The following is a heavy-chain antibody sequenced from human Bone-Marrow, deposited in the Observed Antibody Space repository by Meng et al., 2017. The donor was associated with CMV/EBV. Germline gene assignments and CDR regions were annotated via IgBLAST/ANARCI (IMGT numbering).Heavy chain of an antibody. CDR3: AKDNTLGYCTSTSCFGWFDP. V-gene: IGHV3-9*01. Sequence: SLKISCAASGFTFDDYAMHWVRQAPGKGLEWVSGISWNSGSIGYADSVKGRFTISRDNAKNSLYLQMNSLRAEDTALYYCAKDNTLGYCTSTSCFGWFDPWGQGTLVTVSS. D-gene: IGHD2-2*01. J-gene: IGHJ5*02. CDR1: GFTFDDYA. CDR2: ISWNSGSI.